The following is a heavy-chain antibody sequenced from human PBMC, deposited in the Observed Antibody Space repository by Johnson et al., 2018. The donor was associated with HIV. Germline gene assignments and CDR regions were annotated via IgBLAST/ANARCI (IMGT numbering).Heavy chain of an antibody. CDR1: GFTFSSYA. J-gene: IGHJ3*02. Sequence: EVQLVESGGGLVLPGGSLSLSCAASGFTFSSYAMSWVRQAPGKGLERVSGISWNSGSIGYADSVKGRFTISRDNAKNSLYLQMNSLRAEDTALYYCARESRDGPNLRAFDIWGQGTTVIVSS. CDR2: ISWNSGSI. CDR3: ARESRDGPNLRAFDI. D-gene: IGHD5-24*01. V-gene: IGHV3-9*01.